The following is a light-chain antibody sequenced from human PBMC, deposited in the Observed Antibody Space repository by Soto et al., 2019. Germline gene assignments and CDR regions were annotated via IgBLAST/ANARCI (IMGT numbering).Light chain of an antibody. Sequence: EVVLTQSPGTLALSRGERATLSFRASQSVSSSYLAWYQHRPGQAPRLLIFGASSRATGIPDRFSGTGSGTDFTLTISRLEPEDFAVYYCQQYGNSPWTFGQGTKVDI. V-gene: IGKV3-20*01. J-gene: IGKJ1*01. CDR1: QSVSSSY. CDR3: QQYGNSPWT. CDR2: GAS.